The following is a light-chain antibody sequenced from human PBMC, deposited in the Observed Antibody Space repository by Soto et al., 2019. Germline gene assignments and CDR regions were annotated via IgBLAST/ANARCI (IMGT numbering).Light chain of an antibody. CDR2: EVN. CDR3: NSFTTSSTYV. J-gene: IGLJ1*01. V-gene: IGLV2-18*02. Sequence: QSALTQPASVSGSPGQSITISCTGTSSDIGSYNRVSWYQQPPGTAPKLIIYEVNNRPSGVPDRFSGSKSGNTASLTISGLQAEDEAGYYCNSFTTSSTYVFGTGTK. CDR1: SSDIGSYNR.